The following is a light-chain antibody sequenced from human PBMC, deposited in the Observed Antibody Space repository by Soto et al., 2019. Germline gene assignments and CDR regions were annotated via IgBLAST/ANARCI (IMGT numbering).Light chain of an antibody. J-gene: IGLJ2*01. V-gene: IGLV2-8*01. CDR2: EVS. CDR3: SSYGGSNTVV. CDR1: SSDVGGYNY. Sequence: QSALTQPPSASGSPGQSVTISCTGSSSDVGGYNYVSWYQQHPGKAPNRMIYEVSKRPSGVPDRLSGSKSGNTASLTVPGLQAEDEADYYCSSYGGSNTVVFGGGTQLTVL.